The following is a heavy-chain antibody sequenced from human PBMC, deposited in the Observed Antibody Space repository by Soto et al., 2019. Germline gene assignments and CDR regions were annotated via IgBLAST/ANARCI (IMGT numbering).Heavy chain of an antibody. D-gene: IGHD2-15*01. CDR3: AKFVRSCGGTTCYTRADV. Sequence: PSETLSRTCIVSGGSVSSDTHYWIWIRQPPGKPLDWIGFIYSSGSTNYNPSLKSRVTMSVDTSKNQFSLRLRSVIVADTAVYHCAKFVRSCGGTTCYTRADVWGQGTTVTVSS. V-gene: IGHV4-61*01. J-gene: IGHJ6*02. CDR1: GGSVSSDTHY. CDR2: IYSSGST.